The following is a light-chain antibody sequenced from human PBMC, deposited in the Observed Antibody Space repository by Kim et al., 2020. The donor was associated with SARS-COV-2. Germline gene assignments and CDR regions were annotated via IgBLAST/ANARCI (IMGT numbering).Light chain of an antibody. CDR1: SSNIGSNN. Sequence: GQRVTSSCSGSSSNIGSNNVNWYQHLPGTAPKLLIYSNNQRPSGVPDRFSGSKSDTSASLAISGLQSEDETDYYCAAWDDSLDAWVFGGGTQLTVL. J-gene: IGLJ3*02. V-gene: IGLV1-44*01. CDR3: AAWDDSLDAWV. CDR2: SNN.